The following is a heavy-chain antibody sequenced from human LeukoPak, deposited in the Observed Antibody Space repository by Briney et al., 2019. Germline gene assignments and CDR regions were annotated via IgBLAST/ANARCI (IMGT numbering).Heavy chain of an antibody. CDR1: GYSISSGYY. V-gene: IGHV4-38-2*01. J-gene: IGHJ4*02. CDR3: ARPIGSSWYSFDY. D-gene: IGHD6-13*01. CDR2: IYHSGST. Sequence: SETLSLTCAVSGYSISSGYYWGWIRQPPGKGLEWLGSIYHSGSTYYNPSLKSRVTISVDTSKNQFSLKLSSVTAADTAVYYCARPIGSSWYSFDYWGQGTLVTVSS.